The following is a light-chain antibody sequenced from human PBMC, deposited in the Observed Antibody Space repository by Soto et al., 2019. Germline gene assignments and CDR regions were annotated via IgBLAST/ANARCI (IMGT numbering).Light chain of an antibody. CDR2: EVS. CDR3: SSVTTTTWV. Sequence: QSALTQPPSASGSPGQSVTISCTGTSSDVGGYNYVSWYQQHPGKAPKLMIFEVSYRPSGVSNRFSGSKSGNTASLTISGLQAEDEADYYCSSVTTTTWVFGGGTKLTVL. J-gene: IGLJ3*02. CDR1: SSDVGGYNY. V-gene: IGLV2-14*01.